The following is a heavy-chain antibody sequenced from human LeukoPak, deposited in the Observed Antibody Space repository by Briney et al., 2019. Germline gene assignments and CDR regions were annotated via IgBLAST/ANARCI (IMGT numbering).Heavy chain of an antibody. V-gene: IGHV3-49*04. CDR2: IRSKAFGGST. Sequence: PGGSLRLSCAASGFTFSNARMSWVRQAPGKGLEWVGFIRSKAFGGSTEYAASVKGRFTISRDDSKSIAYLQMNSLKTEDTAVYYCTRDFTIFDYWGQGTLVTVSS. J-gene: IGHJ4*02. CDR1: GFTFSNAR. CDR3: TRDFTIFDY. D-gene: IGHD3-3*01.